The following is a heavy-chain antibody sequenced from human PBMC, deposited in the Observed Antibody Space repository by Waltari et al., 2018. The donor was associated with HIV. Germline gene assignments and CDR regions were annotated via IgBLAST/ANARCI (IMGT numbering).Heavy chain of an antibody. D-gene: IGHD7-27*01. CDR3: ARDINGGWGY. Sequence: EVQLVESGGGLVQPGGSLRLSYAASGFTFSNYTMNWVRQDPGKGLELVSYISRRMSSIFYADSVKGRFTISRDNAKNSLYLQMNSLRVEDTAVYYCARDINGGWGYWGQGTLVTVAS. V-gene: IGHV3-48*01. CDR2: ISRRMSSI. J-gene: IGHJ4*02. CDR1: GFTFSNYT.